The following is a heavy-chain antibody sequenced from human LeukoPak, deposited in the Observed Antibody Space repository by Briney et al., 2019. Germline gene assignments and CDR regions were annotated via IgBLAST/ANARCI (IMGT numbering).Heavy chain of an antibody. CDR2: IYYSGST. Sequence: PSETLSLTCTVSGGSISSSSYYWGWIRQPPGKGLEWIGNIYYSGSTYYNPSLKSRVTISVDTSKNQFSLKLRSVTAADTAVYYCARQDSSGYYYEGYFQHWGQGTLVTVSS. CDR3: ARQDSSGYYYEGYFQH. D-gene: IGHD3-22*01. V-gene: IGHV4-39*01. CDR1: GGSISSSSYY. J-gene: IGHJ1*01.